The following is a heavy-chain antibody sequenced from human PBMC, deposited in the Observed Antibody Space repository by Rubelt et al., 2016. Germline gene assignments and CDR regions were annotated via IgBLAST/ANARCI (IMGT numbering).Heavy chain of an antibody. Sequence: DVQLLESGGGLLQPGGSLRLSCSASGFTFSNYPMAWVRQAPGKGLEWVSTIGTNAANTYYADSVKGRFTISRDNSKNTRCLQMSGLTAEDTERDDWAKDYSSGWYEDWGQGTRVTVSP. CDR2: IGTNAANT. CDR1: GFTFSNYP. D-gene: IGHD6-13*01. J-gene: IGHJ4*02. CDR3: AKDYSSGWYED. V-gene: IGHV3-23*01.